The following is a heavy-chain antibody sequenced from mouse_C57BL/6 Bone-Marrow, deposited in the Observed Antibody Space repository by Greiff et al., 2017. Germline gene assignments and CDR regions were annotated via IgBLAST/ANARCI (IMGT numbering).Heavy chain of an antibody. CDR2: IYPTSGRT. CDR1: GYTFTSYW. V-gene: IGHV1-55*01. Sequence: VQLQQPGAELVKPGASVKMSCKASGYTFTSYWITWVKQRPGQGLEWIGDIYPTSGRTNYNEKFKSKAILTVDTSSNTAYMQLSSLTSEDSAVFYCARSGPLEQSFDYWGQGTTLTVSS. J-gene: IGHJ2*01. D-gene: IGHD3-1*01. CDR3: ARSGPLEQSFDY.